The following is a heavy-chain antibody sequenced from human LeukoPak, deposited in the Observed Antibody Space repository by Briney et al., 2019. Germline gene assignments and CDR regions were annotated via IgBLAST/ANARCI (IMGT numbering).Heavy chain of an antibody. V-gene: IGHV3-48*03. J-gene: IGHJ6*04. CDR2: ISSSGSTI. Sequence: GGSLRLSCAASGFTFSSYEMNWVRQAPGKGLEWASYISSSGSTIYYADSVKGRFTISRDNAKNSLYLQMNSLRAGDTAVYYCAELGITMIGGVWGKGTTVTISS. D-gene: IGHD3-10*02. CDR1: GFTFSSYE. CDR3: AELGITMIGGV.